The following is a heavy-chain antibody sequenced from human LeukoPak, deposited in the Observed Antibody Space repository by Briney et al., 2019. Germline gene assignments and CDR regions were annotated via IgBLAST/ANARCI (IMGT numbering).Heavy chain of an antibody. CDR1: GGSISSSGYY. D-gene: IGHD1-26*01. Sequence: SETLSLTCTVSGGSISSSGYYWGWIRQPPGKGLDWIGSIYSSGNTYYSPSLKSRVTISLDTSKNQLSLRLSSVTAADTAVYYCARHNSGTYLDWGQGNLVTVSS. CDR3: ARHNSGTYLD. J-gene: IGHJ4*02. V-gene: IGHV4-39*01. CDR2: IYSSGNT.